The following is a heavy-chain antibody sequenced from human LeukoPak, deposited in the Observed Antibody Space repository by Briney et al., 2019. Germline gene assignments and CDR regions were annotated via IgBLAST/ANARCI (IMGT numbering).Heavy chain of an antibody. V-gene: IGHV3-21*01. CDR1: GFTFSTYA. CDR3: ARDYVLDY. D-gene: IGHD3-10*02. J-gene: IGHJ4*02. Sequence: GGSLRLSCAASGFTFSTYAMNWVRQAPGKGLEWVSSFGTRSTSIYYAHSVTGRFIISRDNAKNSLYLQMNSLRAEDTAVYYCARDYVLDYWGQGTLVTVSS. CDR2: FGTRSTSI.